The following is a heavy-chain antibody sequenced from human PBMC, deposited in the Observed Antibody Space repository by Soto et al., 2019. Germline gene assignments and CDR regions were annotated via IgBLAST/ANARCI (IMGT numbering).Heavy chain of an antibody. D-gene: IGHD3-16*01. CDR2: ISSNGGST. J-gene: IGHJ4*02. CDR3: VKDRGLIRLGDFDY. CDR1: GFTFSSYA. V-gene: IGHV3-64D*08. Sequence: GGSLRLSCSASGFTFSSYAMHWVRQAPGKGLEYVSAISSNGGSTYYADSVKGSFTISRDNSKNTLYLQMSSLRAEDTAVYYCVKDRGLIRLGDFDYWGQGTLVTVSS.